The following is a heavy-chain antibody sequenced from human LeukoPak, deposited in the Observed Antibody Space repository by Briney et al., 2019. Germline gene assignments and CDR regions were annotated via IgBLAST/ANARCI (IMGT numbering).Heavy chain of an antibody. V-gene: IGHV3-7*01. J-gene: IGHJ4*02. D-gene: IGHD2-21*02. CDR3: ARDPRRIYCGGDCYSEFDY. CDR1: GFTFSTSW. Sequence: GGSLRLSCAASGFTFSTSWMDWVRQAPGKGLEWVANINPDGSEKYSVDSVKGRFTISRDNAKNSLYLQMNSLRAEDTAVYYCARDPRRIYCGGDCYSEFDYWGQGTLVTVSS. CDR2: INPDGSEK.